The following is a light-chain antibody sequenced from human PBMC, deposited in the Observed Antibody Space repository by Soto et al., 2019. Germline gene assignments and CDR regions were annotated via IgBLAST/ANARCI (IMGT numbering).Light chain of an antibody. CDR2: DGS. V-gene: IGKV1-5*01. Sequence: DIPMTQSPSTLSASVGDRVTITCRASQSISTWLAWYQQKPGKAPKFLIFDGSSLQSGVPSRFSGSGSGTEFTLTISSLQPDDFATYYCQQYSSFSSFGQGTKVDI. CDR3: QQYSSFSS. J-gene: IGKJ1*01. CDR1: QSISTW.